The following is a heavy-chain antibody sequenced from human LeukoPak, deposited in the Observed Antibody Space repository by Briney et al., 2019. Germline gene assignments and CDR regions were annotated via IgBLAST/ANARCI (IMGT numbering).Heavy chain of an antibody. CDR2: ISSSSSTI. CDR3: ARTKLITYYYMDV. J-gene: IGHJ6*03. V-gene: IGHV3-48*01. CDR1: GFTFNSYS. Sequence: GGSLRLSCAASGFTFNSYSMNWVRQAPGKGLEWVSYISSSSSTIYYADSVKGRFTISRDNAKNSLYLQMNSLRAEDTAVYYCARTKLITYYYMDVWGKGTTVTVSS. D-gene: IGHD3-22*01.